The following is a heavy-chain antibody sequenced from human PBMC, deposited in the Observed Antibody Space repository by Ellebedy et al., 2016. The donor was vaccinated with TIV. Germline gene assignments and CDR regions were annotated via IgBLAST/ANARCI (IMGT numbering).Heavy chain of an antibody. CDR1: GFTFSSYW. CDR3: ARDLGHSGYDLLDP. CDR2: IKQDGSEK. J-gene: IGHJ5*02. V-gene: IGHV3-7*03. Sequence: GESLKISCAASGFTFSSYWMNWVRQAPGKGLEWVANIKQDGSEKYYVDSVKGRFIISRDNAKNSLYLQMNSLRVEDTAVYYCARDLGHSGYDLLDPWGQGTLVTVSA. D-gene: IGHD5-12*01.